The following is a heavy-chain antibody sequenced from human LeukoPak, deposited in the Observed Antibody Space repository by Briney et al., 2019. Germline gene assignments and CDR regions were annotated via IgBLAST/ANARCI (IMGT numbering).Heavy chain of an antibody. CDR3: ARLTNGATRDY. CDR1: GYTFTNYY. CDR2: INPSGGST. J-gene: IGHJ4*02. D-gene: IGHD1-26*01. V-gene: IGHV1-46*01. Sequence: ASVKVSCKASGYTFTNYYIHWVRQAPGQGLEWMGIINPSGGSTNYAQKFQGRVTMTRDMSTSTVYMELSSLSSEDTAVYYCARLTNGATRDYWGKGTLVTVSS.